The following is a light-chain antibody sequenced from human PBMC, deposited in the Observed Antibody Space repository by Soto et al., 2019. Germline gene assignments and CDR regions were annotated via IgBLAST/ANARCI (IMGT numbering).Light chain of an antibody. Sequence: DIQMPQSPSSLSASVGDRVTITCRASHNINNYLSWYQQKPGKAPKLLIYGASSLQSGVASRFSGSGSATAFTLTISSLQPEDFATYFCQQGYKMPLTFGGGTKVDIK. J-gene: IGKJ4*01. CDR1: HNINNY. CDR3: QQGYKMPLT. V-gene: IGKV1-39*01. CDR2: GAS.